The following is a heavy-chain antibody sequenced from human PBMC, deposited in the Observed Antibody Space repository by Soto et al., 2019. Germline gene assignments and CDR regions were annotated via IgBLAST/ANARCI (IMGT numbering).Heavy chain of an antibody. V-gene: IGHV3-23*01. D-gene: IGHD3-10*01. J-gene: IGHJ4*02. Sequence: EVQLLESGGGLVQPGGALRLSCAASGFTFTKYAMSWVRQAPGKGLEWVSAISGRDGRTNYADSVKGRVTIFRDNSKNTVYLQLNSLRAADTAIYSCARPVYNVDSGSHFYVDFGGQGTVVTVSS. CDR1: GFTFTKYA. CDR3: ARPVYNVDSGSHFYVDF. CDR2: ISGRDGRT.